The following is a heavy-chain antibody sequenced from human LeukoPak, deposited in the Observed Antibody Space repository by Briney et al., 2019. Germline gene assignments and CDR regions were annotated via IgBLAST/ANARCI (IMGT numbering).Heavy chain of an antibody. CDR2: ISGSGGNT. J-gene: IGHJ4*02. CDR3: AKDMRTLDYFDY. V-gene: IGHV3-23*01. CDR1: GFTSNSYG. Sequence: PGGSLRLSCAASGFTSNSYGLSWVRQAPGKGLEWVSGISGSGGNTYYADSVKGRFTISRDNSKKTLYLQMNSLRAEDTAIYYCAKDMRTLDYFDYWGQGTLVTVSS. D-gene: IGHD1-1*01.